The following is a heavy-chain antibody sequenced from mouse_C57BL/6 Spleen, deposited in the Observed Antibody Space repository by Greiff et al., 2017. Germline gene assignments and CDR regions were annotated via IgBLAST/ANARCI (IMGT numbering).Heavy chain of an antibody. V-gene: IGHV3-6*01. D-gene: IGHD1-1*01. J-gene: IGHJ2*01. CDR2: ISYDGSN. CDR3: ARVGTTVVGDY. CDR1: GYSITSGYY. Sequence: VQLQESGPGLVKPSQSLSLTCSVTGYSITSGYYWNWIRQFPGNKLEWMGYISYDGSNNYNPSLKNRISITRDTSKNQFFLKLNSVTTEDTATYYCARVGTTVVGDYWGQGTTLTVSS.